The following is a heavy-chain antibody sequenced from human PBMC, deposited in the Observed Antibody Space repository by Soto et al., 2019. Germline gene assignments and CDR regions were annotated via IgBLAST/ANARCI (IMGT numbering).Heavy chain of an antibody. J-gene: IGHJ6*02. V-gene: IGHV1-69*12. Sequence: QVQLLQSGAEVKKPGSSVRVSCEASGGTFRTYAISWVRQAPGQGLEWMGEIIPIFGTVNYAQKFQGRVTITAAESTTTVYIDLRSLRSEDTAVYYCAKGAVAGTPTSYYYYGMDVWGLATAVTVSS. CDR2: IIPIFGTV. D-gene: IGHD6-19*01. CDR1: GGTFRTYA. CDR3: AKGAVAGTPTSYYYYGMDV.